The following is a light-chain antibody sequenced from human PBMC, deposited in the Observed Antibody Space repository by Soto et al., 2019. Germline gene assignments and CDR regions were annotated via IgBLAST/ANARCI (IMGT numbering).Light chain of an antibody. J-gene: IGKJ5*01. CDR2: GAS. CDR1: QSVSSSY. V-gene: IGKV3-20*01. Sequence: EMVLTQSPGTLYLSPGERATLSCRASQSVSSSYLAWYQQKPSQAPRLLIYGASSRATGIPDRFSGSGYGTDFTLAISRLEPEDIAVYYCQQYGSSPPNTFGQGTRLEIK. CDR3: QQYGSSPPNT.